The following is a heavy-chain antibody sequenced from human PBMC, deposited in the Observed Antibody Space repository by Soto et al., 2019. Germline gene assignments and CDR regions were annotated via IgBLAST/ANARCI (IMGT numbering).Heavy chain of an antibody. CDR2: IDPSDSCT. CDR1: GYSFTSYG. V-gene: IGHV5-10-1*01. J-gene: IGHJ4*02. Sequence: VESLKIACNGSGYSFTSYGISWVRQMPGKGLEWMGRIDPSDSCTNYSPSFQGHVTISADKSISTAYLQWSSLKASDTAMYYCARHPSHDNYDIFLDYWGQGTLVTVSS. D-gene: IGHD3-9*01. CDR3: ARHPSHDNYDIFLDY.